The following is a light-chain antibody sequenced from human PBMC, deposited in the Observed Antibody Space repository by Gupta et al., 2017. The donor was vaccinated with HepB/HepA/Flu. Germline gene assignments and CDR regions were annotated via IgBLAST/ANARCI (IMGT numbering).Light chain of an antibody. CDR3: MQALQTPPT. Sequence: DIVMTQSQLSLPVTPGVPASISCSSSQSLLHSNGYNYLEWYLQKPGQSPQLLNYVGSNRTPGVPDRFSGSGSGTDFTLKISIVEAEDVGVYYCMQALQTPPTFGQGTKVEIK. J-gene: IGKJ1*01. CDR2: VGS. CDR1: QSLLHSNGYNY. V-gene: IGKV2-28*01.